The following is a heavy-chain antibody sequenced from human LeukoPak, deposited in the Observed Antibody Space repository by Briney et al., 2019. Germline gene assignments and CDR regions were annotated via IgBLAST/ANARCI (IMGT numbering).Heavy chain of an antibody. CDR2: INPDGSEK. J-gene: IGHJ4*02. Sequence: GGSLRLSCAASSSTFNNAWMNWVRQAPGKGLEYVAYINPDGSEKNCVDSVKGRFSISRDNAQNTLFLQMNSLRAEDTALYYCARHGDFCFDNWGQGTPVTVS. CDR3: ARHGDFCFDN. D-gene: IGHD4-17*01. V-gene: IGHV3-7*03. CDR1: SSTFNNAW.